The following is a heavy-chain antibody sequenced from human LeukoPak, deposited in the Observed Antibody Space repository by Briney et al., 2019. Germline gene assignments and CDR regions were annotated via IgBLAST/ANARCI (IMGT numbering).Heavy chain of an antibody. D-gene: IGHD3-10*01. Sequence: SETLSLTCTVSGGSISSSSYYWSWLRQPPGKGLEWIGYIYYSGSTNYNPSPKSRVTISVDTSKNQFSLKLSSVTAADTAVYYCARRGFGENFDYWGQGTLVTVSS. CDR3: ARRGFGENFDY. V-gene: IGHV4-61*01. CDR1: GGSISSSSYY. CDR2: IYYSGST. J-gene: IGHJ4*02.